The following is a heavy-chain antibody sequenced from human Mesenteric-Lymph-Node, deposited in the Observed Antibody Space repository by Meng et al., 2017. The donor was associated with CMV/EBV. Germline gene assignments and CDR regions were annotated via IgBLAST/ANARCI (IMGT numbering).Heavy chain of an antibody. D-gene: IGHD2-21*01. CDR2: ISSSSSTI. V-gene: IGHV3-48*04. CDR1: GFTFSTYS. Sequence: GESLKISCAVSGFTFSTYSMNWVRQAPGTGLEWVSYISSSSSTIYYADSVKGRFTISRDNAKNSLYLQMNSLRAEDTAVYYCATQNCGGNCGWGQGTLVTVSS. J-gene: IGHJ4*02. CDR3: ATQNCGGNCG.